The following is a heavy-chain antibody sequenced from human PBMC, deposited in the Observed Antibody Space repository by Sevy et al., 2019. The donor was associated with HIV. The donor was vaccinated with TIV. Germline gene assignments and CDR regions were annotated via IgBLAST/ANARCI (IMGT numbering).Heavy chain of an antibody. CDR1: GFTFSSYW. CDR2: IKQDGSEK. Sequence: GGSLRLSCAASGFTFSSYWMSWVRQAPGKGLEWVANIKQDGSEKYYVDSVKGRFTISRDNAKNSLYLQMNSLRAEDTAVYDCARVYLGSSGYYRYYYGMDVWGQGTTVTVSS. CDR3: ARVYLGSSGYYRYYYGMDV. V-gene: IGHV3-7*01. J-gene: IGHJ6*02. D-gene: IGHD3-22*01.